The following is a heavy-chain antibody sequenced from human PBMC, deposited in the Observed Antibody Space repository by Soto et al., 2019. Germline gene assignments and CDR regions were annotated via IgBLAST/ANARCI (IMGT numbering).Heavy chain of an antibody. V-gene: IGHV4-34*01. CDR1: GGSFSGSH. Sequence: SETLSLTCDVYGGSFSGSHWSWIRQPPGKGLEWIGEISHSESNHNPSLKSRVTMSIDTSKNQFSLRLSSVTAADTAVYYCARDSSGIAVAGRAWFDPWGQGTLVTVSS. CDR2: ISHSES. J-gene: IGHJ5*02. D-gene: IGHD6-19*01. CDR3: ARDSSGIAVAGRAWFDP.